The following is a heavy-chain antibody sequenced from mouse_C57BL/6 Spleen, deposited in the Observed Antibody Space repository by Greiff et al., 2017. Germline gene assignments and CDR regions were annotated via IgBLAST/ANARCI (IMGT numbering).Heavy chain of an antibody. Sequence: EVKVVESGGGLVKPGGSLKLSCAASGFTFSDYGMHWVRQAPEKGLEWVAYISSGSSTIYYADTVKGRFTISRDNAKNTLFLQMTSLRSEDTAMYYCAREVTGTLDYWGQGSTLTVSS. J-gene: IGHJ2*01. CDR3: AREVTGTLDY. V-gene: IGHV5-17*01. CDR2: ISSGSSTI. CDR1: GFTFSDYG. D-gene: IGHD4-1*01.